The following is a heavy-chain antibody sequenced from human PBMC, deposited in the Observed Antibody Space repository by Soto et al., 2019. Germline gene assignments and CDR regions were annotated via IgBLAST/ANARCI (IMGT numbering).Heavy chain of an antibody. D-gene: IGHD6-13*01. V-gene: IGHV3-23*01. CDR1: GFTFSDYG. CDR2: ISGSAGNT. CDR3: AKTFGSNWLPEF. Sequence: PGGSLRLSCAASGFTFSDYGMNWVRQAPGKRLEWVAAISGSAGNTYYADSVKGRFSTSRDNSKSTLYLEMNSLRDEETAIYYCAKTFGSNWLPEFWGQGTLVTVSS. J-gene: IGHJ4*02.